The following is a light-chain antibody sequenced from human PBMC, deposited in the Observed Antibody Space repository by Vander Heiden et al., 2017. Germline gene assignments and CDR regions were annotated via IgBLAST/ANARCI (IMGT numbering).Light chain of an antibody. V-gene: IGLV3-1*01. CDR3: QAWDSSLVV. CDR2: QDS. Sequence: SYELTPPPSVSVSPGRTSSITCSGDKLGDKYACWYQQKPGQSPVLVIYQDSKRPSGIPERFSGSNSGNTATLTISGTQAMDEADYYCQAWDSSLVVFGGGTKLTVL. CDR1: KLGDKY. J-gene: IGLJ2*01.